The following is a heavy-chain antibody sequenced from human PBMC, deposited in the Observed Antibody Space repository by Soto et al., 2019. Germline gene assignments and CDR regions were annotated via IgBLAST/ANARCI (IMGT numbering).Heavy chain of an antibody. CDR1: GFTFSSYS. Sequence: EVQLVESGGGLVKPGGSLRLSCAASGFTFSSYSMNWVRQAPGKGLEWVSSISSSTSYIYYADSVKGRFTISRDNAKNSLYLQTTSVRAEDTAVYYCARMGSVTTFSWSDYYYGMDVWGQGTTVTVSS. D-gene: IGHD4-17*01. CDR3: ARMGSVTTFSWSDYYYGMDV. V-gene: IGHV3-21*01. J-gene: IGHJ6*02. CDR2: ISSSTSYI.